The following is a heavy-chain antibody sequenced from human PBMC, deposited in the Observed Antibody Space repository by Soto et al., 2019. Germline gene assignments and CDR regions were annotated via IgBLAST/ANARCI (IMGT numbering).Heavy chain of an antibody. CDR2: VYYSGST. J-gene: IGHJ6*02. CDR3: ARQYQGDRGFYYSAVDV. CDR1: GRSIRSSSYY. V-gene: IGHV4-39*01. Sequence: QLQLQESGPGLVKSSETLSLTCIVSGRSIRSSSYYWGWIRQPPGKGLEWIGSVYYSGSTFYSPSLKSRVTISVDTSQNQISLNLTSATAADTAVYYCARQYQGDRGFYYSAVDVWGPGTTVIVSS. D-gene: IGHD2-2*01.